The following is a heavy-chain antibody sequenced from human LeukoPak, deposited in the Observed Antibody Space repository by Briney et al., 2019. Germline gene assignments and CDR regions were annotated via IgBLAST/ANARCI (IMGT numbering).Heavy chain of an antibody. CDR1: GGSISSGGYY. CDR3: ARAMIKGEYYFDY. CDR2: ILYSGST. D-gene: IGHD3-16*01. J-gene: IGHJ4*02. Sequence: SETLSLTCTVSGGSISSGGYYRSWIRQHPGKGLEWIGYILYSGSTYYNPSLKSRVTISVDTSKNQFSLKLSSVTAADTAVYYCARAMIKGEYYFDYWGQGTLVTVSS. V-gene: IGHV4-31*03.